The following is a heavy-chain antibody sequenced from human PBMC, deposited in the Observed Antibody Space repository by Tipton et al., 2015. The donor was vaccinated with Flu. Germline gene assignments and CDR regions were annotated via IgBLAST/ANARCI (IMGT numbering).Heavy chain of an antibody. CDR2: LWYDGSNK. D-gene: IGHD7-27*01. J-gene: IGHJ3*02. CDR1: GFTFSTFG. CDR3: AKKSATNWDAFDI. V-gene: IGHV3-33*06. Sequence: SGFTFSTFGMHWVRQAPGKGLEWVAVLWYDGSNKHYADSVKGRFTISRDNSKNTFHLEMNSLRREDTAVYFCAKKSATNWDAFDIWGQGTMVTVSS.